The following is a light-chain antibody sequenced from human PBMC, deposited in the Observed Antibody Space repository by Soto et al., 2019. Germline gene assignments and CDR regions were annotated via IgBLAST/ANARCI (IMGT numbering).Light chain of an antibody. CDR1: SSDVGGYNF. CDR3: CSHSTSITWM. V-gene: IGLV2-14*03. J-gene: IGLJ3*02. CDR2: EVT. Sequence: QSALTQTASVSASPGQSITISCTGTSSDVGGYNFVSWYQQHPGKAPKLIIHEVTNRLSGVSNRFSGSKSGNTASLTISGRQAEDEAVCYCCSHSTSITWMFGGGTKLTVL.